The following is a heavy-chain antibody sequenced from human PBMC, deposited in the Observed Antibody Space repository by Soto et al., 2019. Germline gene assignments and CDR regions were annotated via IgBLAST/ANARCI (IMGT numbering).Heavy chain of an antibody. CDR2: IDPSDSYT. J-gene: IGHJ5*02. V-gene: IGHV5-10-1*01. CDR1: GYSFISYW. D-gene: IGHD6-13*01. Sequence: PGESLKISCKGSGYSFISYWITWVRQMPGKVLQWMGNIDPSDSYTKYSPSFQGHVTISVDKSISTAYLQWSSLKASDTAIYYCARISAAGVLNWFDPWGQGTLVTVSS. CDR3: ARISAAGVLNWFDP.